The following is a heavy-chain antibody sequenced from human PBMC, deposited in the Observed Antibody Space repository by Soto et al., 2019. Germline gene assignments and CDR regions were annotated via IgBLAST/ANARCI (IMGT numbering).Heavy chain of an antibody. CDR3: ARGGSSSDNGMDV. CDR2: ISSSSYTI. V-gene: IGHV3-48*02. Sequence: EVQLVESGGGLVQPGGSLRLSCAASGFSFSTYSMNWVRQAPGKGLEWVSYISSSSYTIYYVDSVKGRFTISRDNAKNSLYLQMNSLRDEDTAVYYCARGGSSSDNGMDVGGQGTTVTVSS. CDR1: GFSFSTYS. D-gene: IGHD6-6*01. J-gene: IGHJ6*02.